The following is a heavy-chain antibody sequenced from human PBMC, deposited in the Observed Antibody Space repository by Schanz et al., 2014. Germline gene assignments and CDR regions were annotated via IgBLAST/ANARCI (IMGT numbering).Heavy chain of an antibody. CDR2: IYYSGTT. CDR3: ARDRGHGDLPGDI. V-gene: IGHV4-4*02. J-gene: IGHJ3*02. Sequence: QVQLQESGPGLVKPSGTLSLTCAVSGASISSSNWWSWVRQPPGKGLEWIGYIYYSGTTYYNPSLRSRPSISVDTFRNLLSLKVTSVTAADTAVYYCARDRGHGDLPGDIWGQGTMVTVSS. CDR1: GASISSSNW. D-gene: IGHD4-17*01.